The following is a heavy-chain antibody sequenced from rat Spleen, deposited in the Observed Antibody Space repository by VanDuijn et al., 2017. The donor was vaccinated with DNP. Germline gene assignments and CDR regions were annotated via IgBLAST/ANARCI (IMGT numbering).Heavy chain of an antibody. D-gene: IGHD1-2*01. CDR1: GFTFSNYG. CDR2: ISYDGGST. J-gene: IGHJ2*01. CDR3: TRGITIAAISTFDY. V-gene: IGHV5-22*01. Sequence: EVQLVESGGGLVQPGRSMKLSCAASGFTFSNYGMAWVRQAPKKGLEWVAYISYDGGSTYYPGSVRGRFTISRDNAENTVYLQMNSLRSEDTATYYCTRGITIAAISTFDYWGQGVMVTVSS.